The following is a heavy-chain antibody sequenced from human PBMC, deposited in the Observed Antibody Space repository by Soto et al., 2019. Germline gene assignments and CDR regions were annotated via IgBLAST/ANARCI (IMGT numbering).Heavy chain of an antibody. Sequence: SVKVSCKASGGTFSSYAISWVRQAPGQGLEWMGGIIPIFGTANYAQKFQGRVTITADESTSTAYMELSSLRSEDTAVYYCASRPPPEGATTPALPLHYWGQGALVTVSS. V-gene: IGHV1-69*13. CDR2: IIPIFGTA. J-gene: IGHJ4*02. D-gene: IGHD1-26*01. CDR1: GGTFSSYA. CDR3: ASRPPPEGATTPALPLHY.